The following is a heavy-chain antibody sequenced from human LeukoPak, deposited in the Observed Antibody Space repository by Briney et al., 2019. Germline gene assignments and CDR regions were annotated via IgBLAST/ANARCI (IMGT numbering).Heavy chain of an antibody. V-gene: IGHV4-39*02. CDR1: GGSISSYY. D-gene: IGHD3-10*01. CDR3: AKDQGSGLGSYSWGYFDY. J-gene: IGHJ4*02. Sequence: SETLSLTCTVSGGSISSYYWGWIRQPPGKGLEWIGSIYYSGSTYYNPSLKSRVTISVDTSKNQFSLKLSSVTAADTAVYYCAKDQGSGLGSYSWGYFDYWGQGTLVTVSS. CDR2: IYYSGST.